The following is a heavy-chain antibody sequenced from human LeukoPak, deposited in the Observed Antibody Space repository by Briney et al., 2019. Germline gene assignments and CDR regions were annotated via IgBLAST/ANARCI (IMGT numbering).Heavy chain of an antibody. V-gene: IGHV1-69*01. CDR1: GGTFSSYA. D-gene: IGHD6-13*01. J-gene: IGHJ5*01. Sequence: SVKVSCKASGGTFSSYAISWVRQAPGQGLEWMGGIIPIFGTANYAQKFQGRVTITADESTSTAYMELSSLRSEDTAVYYCTKIGRAASWDNWFESWGQGTLVTVSS. CDR3: TKIGRAASWDNWFES. CDR2: IIPIFGTA.